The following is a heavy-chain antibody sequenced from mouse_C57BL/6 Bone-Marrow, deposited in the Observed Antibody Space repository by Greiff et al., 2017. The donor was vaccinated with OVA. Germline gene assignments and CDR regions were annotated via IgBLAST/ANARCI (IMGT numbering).Heavy chain of an antibody. D-gene: IGHD2-1*01. CDR2: ISYDGSN. V-gene: IGHV3-6*01. CDR3: AREGYYGNYNYFDY. Sequence: DVKLLESGPGLVKPSQSLSLTCSVTGYSITSGYYWNWIRQFPGNKLEWMGYISYDGSNNYNPSLKNRISITRDTSKNQFFLKLNSVTTEDTATYYCAREGYYGNYNYFDYWGQGTTLTVSS. CDR1: GYSITSGYY. J-gene: IGHJ2*01.